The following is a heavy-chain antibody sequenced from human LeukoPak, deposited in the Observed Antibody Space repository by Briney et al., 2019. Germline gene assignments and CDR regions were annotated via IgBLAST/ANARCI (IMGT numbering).Heavy chain of an antibody. CDR1: GFTFSSYW. J-gene: IGHJ6*03. V-gene: IGHV3-48*03. CDR3: ARVRPLGGWRVHYMDV. Sequence: GGSLRLSCAVSGFTFSSYWMSWVRQAPGKGVEWVSYISSAAVTTYYADSVKGRFTISRDNTKKTIYLQMNSLRTEDTALYYCARVRPLGGWRVHYMDVWGKGTTVIISS. CDR2: ISSAAVTT. D-gene: IGHD4-23*01.